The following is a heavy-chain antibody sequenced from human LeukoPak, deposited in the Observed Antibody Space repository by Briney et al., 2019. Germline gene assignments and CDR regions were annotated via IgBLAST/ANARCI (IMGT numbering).Heavy chain of an antibody. CDR2: IIPILGIA. J-gene: IGHJ5*02. V-gene: IGHV1-69*04. Sequence: APVKVSCKASGGTFSSYAISWVRQAPGQGLEWMGRIIPILGIANYAQKFQGRVTITADKSTSTAYMELSSLRSEDTAVYYCAREPGIAVAGTENWFDPWGQGTLVTVSS. CDR1: GGTFSSYA. D-gene: IGHD6-19*01. CDR3: AREPGIAVAGTENWFDP.